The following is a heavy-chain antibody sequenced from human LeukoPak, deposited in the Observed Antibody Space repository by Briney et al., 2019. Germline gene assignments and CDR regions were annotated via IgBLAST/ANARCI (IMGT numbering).Heavy chain of an antibody. Sequence: ASVKVSCKASGYTFTGYYVHWVRQAPGQGLEWMGWINPKSGDTKYAQRFQGRVTVTRDTSISTAYMELIRLRSDDTAVYYCASFEVGAWGQGTLVTVPS. J-gene: IGHJ5*02. D-gene: IGHD3-10*01. CDR1: GYTFTGYY. CDR3: ASFEVGA. V-gene: IGHV1-2*02. CDR2: INPKSGDT.